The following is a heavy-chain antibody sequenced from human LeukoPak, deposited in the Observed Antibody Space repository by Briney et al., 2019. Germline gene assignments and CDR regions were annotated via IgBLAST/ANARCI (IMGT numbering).Heavy chain of an antibody. Sequence: ASVKVSCKASGYTFTSYGISWVRQAPGQGLEWMGWISAYNGNTNYAQKLQGRVTMTTDTSTSTAYMELRSLRSDDTAVYYCARDGLDYYDSSGSPQDYWGQGTLATVSS. CDR1: GYTFTSYG. V-gene: IGHV1-18*01. J-gene: IGHJ4*02. CDR3: ARDGLDYYDSSGSPQDY. CDR2: ISAYNGNT. D-gene: IGHD3-22*01.